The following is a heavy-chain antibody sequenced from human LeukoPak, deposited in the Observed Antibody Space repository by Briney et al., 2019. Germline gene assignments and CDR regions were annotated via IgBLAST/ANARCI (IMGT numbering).Heavy chain of an antibody. Sequence: KSGGSLRLSCAASGFTFNNYIMNWVRQAPGKGLEWVSSISSSSDYIYYADSVKGRFTISRDNSKTTLFLQMNSLRAEDTAVYYCAKGRVVGASPGDYWGQGTLVTVSS. J-gene: IGHJ4*02. V-gene: IGHV3-21*01. D-gene: IGHD1-26*01. CDR3: AKGRVVGASPGDY. CDR2: ISSSSDYI. CDR1: GFTFNNYI.